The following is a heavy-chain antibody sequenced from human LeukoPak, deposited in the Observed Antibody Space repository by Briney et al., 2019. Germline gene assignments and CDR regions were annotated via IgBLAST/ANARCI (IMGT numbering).Heavy chain of an antibody. J-gene: IGHJ4*02. CDR2: IYTSGST. Sequence: SETLSLTCSVSGGSISSHFWTWIRQPPGKGLEWIGRIYTSGSTNYNPSLKSRVTMSVDTSKNQFSLKLSSVTAADTAVYYCAGNYYGSGSYYSEDRYWGQGTLVTVSS. CDR1: GGSISSHF. D-gene: IGHD3-10*01. CDR3: AGNYYGSGSYYSEDRY. V-gene: IGHV4-4*07.